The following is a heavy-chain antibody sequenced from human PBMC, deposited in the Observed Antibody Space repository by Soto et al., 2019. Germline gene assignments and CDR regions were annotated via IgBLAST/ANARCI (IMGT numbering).Heavy chain of an antibody. J-gene: IGHJ4*02. CDR3: AKEKVLWDIVVVPAAMGY. CDR1: GLTFSSYA. V-gene: IGHV3-23*01. CDR2: ISGSGGST. D-gene: IGHD2-2*01. Sequence: GGSLRLSCAASGLTFSSYAMSWVRLAPGKGLEWVSAISGSGGSTYYADSVKGRFTISRDNSKNTLYLQMNSLRAEDTAVYYCAKEKVLWDIVVVPAAMGYWGQGTLVTVSS.